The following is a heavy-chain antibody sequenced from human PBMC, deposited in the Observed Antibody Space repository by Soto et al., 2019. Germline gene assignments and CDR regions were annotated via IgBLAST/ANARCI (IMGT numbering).Heavy chain of an antibody. Sequence: GGSLRLSCAASGFTFSSYAMSWVRQAPGKGLEWVSAISGSGGSTYYADSVKGRFTISRDNSKNTLYLQMNSLRAEDTAVYYCAKLSDFVVAVAARLPGYFQHWGQGTLVTVSS. CDR2: ISGSGGST. V-gene: IGHV3-23*01. CDR1: GFTFSSYA. CDR3: AKLSDFVVAVAARLPGYFQH. J-gene: IGHJ1*01. D-gene: IGHD2-15*01.